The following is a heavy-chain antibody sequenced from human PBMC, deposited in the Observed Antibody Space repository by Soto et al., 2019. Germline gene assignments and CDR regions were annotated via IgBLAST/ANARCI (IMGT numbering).Heavy chain of an antibody. V-gene: IGHV3-49*04. CDR3: TREPVDY. J-gene: IGHJ4*02. CDR1: GFTFSSYA. Sequence: GGSLRLSCAASGFTFSSYAMHWVRQAPGKGLEWVGFIRSKAYGGTAEYAASVKGRFTISRDDSKSIAYLQMNSLKTEDTAVYYCTREPVDYWGQGTLVTVS. CDR2: IRSKAYGGTA.